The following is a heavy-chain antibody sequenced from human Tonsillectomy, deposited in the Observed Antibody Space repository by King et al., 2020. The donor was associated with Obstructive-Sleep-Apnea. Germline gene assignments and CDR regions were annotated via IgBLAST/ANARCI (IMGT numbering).Heavy chain of an antibody. CDR2: IYYSGST. CDR3: ARDRTWIQLWSD. V-gene: IGHV4-30-4*01. J-gene: IGHJ4*02. D-gene: IGHD5-18*01. Sequence: VQLQESGPGLLKPSQTLSLTCTVSVGSISSGDYYWSWIRQPPGKGLEWIGYIYYSGSTYYNPSLKSRVTISVDTSKNQFSLKLSSVTAADTAVYYCARDRTWIQLWSDWGQGTLVTVSS. CDR1: VGSISSGDYY.